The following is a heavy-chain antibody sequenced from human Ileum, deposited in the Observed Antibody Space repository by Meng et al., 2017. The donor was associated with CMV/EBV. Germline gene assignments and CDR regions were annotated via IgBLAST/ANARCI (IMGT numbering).Heavy chain of an antibody. CDR1: GGSSSSGTYY. D-gene: IGHD6-13*01. CDR3: AGDWGPYSSRGYFDP. V-gene: IGHV4-39*07. Sequence: QLHLTESGPGLVTPSETLSLPCTVTGGSSSSGTYYWAWIRKSPGKGLEWIGSIYYSGSTYDNPSLKSRVTMSVDTFKNQFSLKLTSVTAADTAVYYCAGDWGPYSSRGYFDPWGQGTLVTVSS. J-gene: IGHJ5*02. CDR2: IYYSGST.